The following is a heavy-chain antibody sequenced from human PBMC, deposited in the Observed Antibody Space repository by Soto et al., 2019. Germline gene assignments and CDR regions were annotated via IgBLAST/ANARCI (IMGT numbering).Heavy chain of an antibody. Sequence: QVPLVQSGAEVKNPGASVKVSCKASGYTFTSYDINWVRQATGQGLEWMGWMNPNSGNTGYAQKFQGRVTMTRNTAISTAYMELSSLRSEDTAVYYCARFPGYHYYYYMDVWGKGTTVTVSS. CDR2: MNPNSGNT. CDR3: ARFPGYHYYYYMDV. CDR1: GYTFTSYD. V-gene: IGHV1-8*01. J-gene: IGHJ6*03.